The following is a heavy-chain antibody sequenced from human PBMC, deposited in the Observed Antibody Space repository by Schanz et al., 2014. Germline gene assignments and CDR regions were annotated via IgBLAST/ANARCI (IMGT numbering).Heavy chain of an antibody. CDR1: GFTFSSYA. J-gene: IGHJ4*02. Sequence: VQLLESGGGLVQPGGSLRLSCAASGFTFSSYAMSWVRQAPGKGLEWVGFISFDGRNTGYAHSVKGRFTISRDNSKNTVNLQMNSLRAEDTAVYYCAKEKEEVAADGSVFDYWGQGTLVTVS. V-gene: IGHV3-30*18. CDR2: ISFDGRNT. CDR3: AKEKEEVAADGSVFDY. D-gene: IGHD6-13*01.